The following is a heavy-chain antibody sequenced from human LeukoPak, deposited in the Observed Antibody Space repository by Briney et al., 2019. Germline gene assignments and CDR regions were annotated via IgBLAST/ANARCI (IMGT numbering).Heavy chain of an antibody. CDR1: GFTFSSYW. V-gene: IGHV3-74*01. CDR2: INSDGSST. J-gene: IGHJ3*02. Sequence: GGSLRLSCAASGFTFSSYWMHWVRQAPGKGLVWVSRINSDGSSTSYADSVKGRFTISRDNAKNTLYLQMNSLRAEDTAVYYCARRAVDWYYGSGKSDAFDIWGRGTMVTVSS. D-gene: IGHD3-10*01. CDR3: ARRAVDWYYGSGKSDAFDI.